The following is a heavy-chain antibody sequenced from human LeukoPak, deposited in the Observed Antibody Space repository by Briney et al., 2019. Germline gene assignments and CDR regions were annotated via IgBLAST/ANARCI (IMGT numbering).Heavy chain of an antibody. Sequence: GGSLRLSCAASGFTFSSYSMNLVRQAPGKGLEWVSSISSSSSYIYYADSVKGRFTISRDNAKNSLYLQMNSLRAEDTAVYYCARLRYSFLYGSGSYGVDYWGQGTLVTVSS. J-gene: IGHJ4*02. CDR1: GFTFSSYS. V-gene: IGHV3-21*01. D-gene: IGHD3-10*01. CDR3: ARLRYSFLYGSGSYGVDY. CDR2: ISSSSSYI.